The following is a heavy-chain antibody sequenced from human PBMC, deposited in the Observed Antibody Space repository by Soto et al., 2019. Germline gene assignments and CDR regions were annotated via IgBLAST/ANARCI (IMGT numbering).Heavy chain of an antibody. CDR3: ARNYDILTGYSYFDY. V-gene: IGHV1-46*03. Sequence: GASVKVSCKASGYTFTTYYMHWVRQAPGQGLEWMGIVNPSGGSTSYAQKFQGRVTMTRDTSTSTVYMELSSLRSEDTAVYYCARNYDILTGYSYFDYWGQGTLVTGSS. D-gene: IGHD3-9*01. J-gene: IGHJ4*02. CDR2: VNPSGGST. CDR1: GYTFTTYY.